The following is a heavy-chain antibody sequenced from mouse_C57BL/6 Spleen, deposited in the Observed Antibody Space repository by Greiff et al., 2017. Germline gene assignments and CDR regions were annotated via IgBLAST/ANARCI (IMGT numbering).Heavy chain of an antibody. Sequence: QVQLQQPGAELVMPGASVKLSCKASGYTFTSYWMHWVKQRPGQGLEWIGEIDPSDSYTNYNQKFKGKSTLTVDQSSSTAYMQLSSLTSEDSAVYYCARSYGSSLYAMDYWGQGTSVTVSS. CDR3: ARSYGSSLYAMDY. D-gene: IGHD1-1*01. V-gene: IGHV1-69*01. J-gene: IGHJ4*01. CDR1: GYTFTSYW. CDR2: IDPSDSYT.